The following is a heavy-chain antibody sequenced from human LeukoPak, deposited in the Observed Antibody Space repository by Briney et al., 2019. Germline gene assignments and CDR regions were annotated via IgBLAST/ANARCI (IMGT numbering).Heavy chain of an antibody. V-gene: IGHV3-48*03. CDR3: ARPAVFGVVIAPDYYGMDV. CDR1: GFTFSSYE. J-gene: IGHJ6*02. D-gene: IGHD3-3*01. CDR2: ISSSGSTI. Sequence: PGGSLRLSCAASGFTFSSYEMNWVRQAPGKGLEWVSYISSSGSTIYYADSVKGRFTISRDNAKNSLYLQMNSLRAEDTAVYYCARPAVFGVVIAPDYYGMDVWGQGTTVTVSS.